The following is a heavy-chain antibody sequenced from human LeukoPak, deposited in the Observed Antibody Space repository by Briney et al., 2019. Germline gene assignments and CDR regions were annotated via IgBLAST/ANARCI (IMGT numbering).Heavy chain of an antibody. CDR2: IYTSGDT. D-gene: IGHD3-22*01. Sequence: SETLSLTCTVSGGSLSNFYWNWIRQPAGKGLEWIGRIYTSGDTDYNPSLKSRVTMSIDTSKNQFSLKMNSMTAADTAVYYCARCPVDGSDGSGRRWFDPWGQGTLVTVSS. CDR3: ARCPVDGSDGSGRRWFDP. V-gene: IGHV4-4*07. CDR1: GGSLSNFY. J-gene: IGHJ5*02.